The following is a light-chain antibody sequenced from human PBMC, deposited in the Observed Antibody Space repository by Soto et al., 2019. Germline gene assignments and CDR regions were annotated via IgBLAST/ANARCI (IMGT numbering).Light chain of an antibody. J-gene: IGKJ4*01. CDR1: QSVSSY. CDR3: QQYNNWPLT. CDR2: GAS. V-gene: IGKV3-15*01. Sequence: EIVVTQSPVTLSASPGERATLSCRASQSVSSYLAWYQQKPGQAPRLLIYGASTRATGIPARFSGSGSGTEFTLTISGLQSEDFAVYYCQQYNNWPLTFGGGTKVEIK.